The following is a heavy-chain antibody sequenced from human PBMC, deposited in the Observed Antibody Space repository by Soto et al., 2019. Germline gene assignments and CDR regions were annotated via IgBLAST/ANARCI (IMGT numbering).Heavy chain of an antibody. J-gene: IGHJ5*02. CDR2: INHSGST. D-gene: IGHD3-9*01. CDR3: ARGRRAENVLRYFDWPNNWFDP. Sequence: SETLSLTCAVYGGSFSGYYWSWIRQPPGKGLEWIGEINHSGSTNYNPSLKSRVTISVDTSKNQFSLKLSSVTAADTAVYYCARGRRAENVLRYFDWPNNWFDPWGQGTLVTVSS. V-gene: IGHV4-34*01. CDR1: GGSFSGYY.